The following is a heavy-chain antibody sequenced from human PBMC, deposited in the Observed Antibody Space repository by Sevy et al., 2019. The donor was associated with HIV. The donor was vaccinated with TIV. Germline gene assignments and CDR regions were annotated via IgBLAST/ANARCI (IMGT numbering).Heavy chain of an antibody. J-gene: IGHJ4*02. CDR2: IYTGGST. V-gene: IGHV3-53*01. CDR1: GFTVSSNY. Sequence: GGSLRLSCAASGFTVSSNYMSWVRQAPGKGLEWVSVIYTGGSTDYADSVKGRFTISRDNSKNTLYVQMNSLRAEDTAVYYCARGRPGYYFDYWGQGTLVTVSS. CDR3: ARGRPGYYFDY.